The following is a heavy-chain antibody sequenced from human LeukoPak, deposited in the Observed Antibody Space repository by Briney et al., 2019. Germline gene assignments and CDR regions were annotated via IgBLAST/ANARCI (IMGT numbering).Heavy chain of an antibody. CDR2: IWYDGSNK. D-gene: IGHD6-19*01. CDR3: ATDRSGWFLDS. V-gene: IGHV3-30*02. CDR1: GLTFRNYG. Sequence: GGPLRLSCAASGLTFRNYGMYWVRQAPGKGLEWVAFIWYDGSNKYYADSVKGRFTVSRDNSKNTLYLQMNSLRAEDTAVYYCATDRSGWFLDSWGQGTLVTVSS. J-gene: IGHJ5*01.